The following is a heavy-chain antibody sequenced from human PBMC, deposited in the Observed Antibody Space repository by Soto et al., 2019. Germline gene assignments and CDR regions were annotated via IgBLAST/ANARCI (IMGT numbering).Heavy chain of an antibody. J-gene: IGHJ6*02. CDR3: ARDLWGYCGTDCYPLDV. CDR2: MYNTGST. CDR1: GGSISRYY. D-gene: IGHD2-21*02. Sequence: SETLSLTCPVSGGSISRYYWSWIRQPPGKGLEWIGYMYNTGSTVYNPPFKSRVTISVDTSKNQFSLKLNSVTAADTAVYYCARDLWGYCGTDCYPLDVWGQGTTVTVSS. V-gene: IGHV4-59*01.